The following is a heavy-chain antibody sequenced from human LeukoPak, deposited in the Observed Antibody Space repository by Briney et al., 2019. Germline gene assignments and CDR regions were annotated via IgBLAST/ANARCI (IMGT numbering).Heavy chain of an antibody. J-gene: IGHJ5*02. V-gene: IGHV1-69*13. CDR1: GGTFTSYA. Sequence: SVKVSCKTSGGTFTSYAITWVRQAPGHGLEWMGKIIPISGTTDYAQKFQGRVTFTADESTSTAYMELSSLRSEARALYYCARKLRLGGNWFDPWGQGTLVTVSS. CDR3: ARKLRLGGNWFDP. CDR2: IIPISGTT. D-gene: IGHD1-26*01.